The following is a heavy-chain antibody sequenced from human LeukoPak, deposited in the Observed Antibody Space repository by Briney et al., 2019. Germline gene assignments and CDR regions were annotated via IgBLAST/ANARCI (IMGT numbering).Heavy chain of an antibody. J-gene: IGHJ4*02. CDR1: GGSISSYY. CDR2: IYYSGST. V-gene: IGHV4-59*01. Sequence: SETLSLTCTVSGGSISSYYWIWIRQPPGKGLEWIGYIYYSGSTNYNPSLKSRVTISVDTSKNQFSLKLSSVTAADTAVYYCARASYGGYFDYWGQGTLVTVSS. D-gene: IGHD4-23*01. CDR3: ARASYGGYFDY.